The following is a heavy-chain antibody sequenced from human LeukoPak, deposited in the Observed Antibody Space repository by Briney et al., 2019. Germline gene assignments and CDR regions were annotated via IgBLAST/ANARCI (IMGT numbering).Heavy chain of an antibody. J-gene: IGHJ4*02. V-gene: IGHV3-23*01. D-gene: IGHD6-13*01. Sequence: TGGSLRLSCAASGFTFSSYAMSWVRQVPGKGLEWVSVIRGSGGTTNYADSVKGRFTISRDNSKNTLYLEVNSLRAEDTAVYYCAKDQLAGALCDFGYWGQGTLVSVSS. CDR3: AKDQLAGALCDFGY. CDR2: IRGSGGTT. CDR1: GFTFSSYA.